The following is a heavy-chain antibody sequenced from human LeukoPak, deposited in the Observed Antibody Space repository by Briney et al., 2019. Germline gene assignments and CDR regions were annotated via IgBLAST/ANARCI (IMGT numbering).Heavy chain of an antibody. Sequence: PGGSLRLSCAASGFTFSSYAMNWVRQARGKGLEWVAVISYEGSNKYYADSVKGRFTISRDNSKNTLYLQMNSLRAEDTAVYYCARVGCSSTSCYRGYYYGMDVWGQGTTVTVSS. J-gene: IGHJ6*02. V-gene: IGHV3-30*04. CDR1: GFTFSSYA. CDR2: ISYEGSNK. D-gene: IGHD2-2*02. CDR3: ARVGCSSTSCYRGYYYGMDV.